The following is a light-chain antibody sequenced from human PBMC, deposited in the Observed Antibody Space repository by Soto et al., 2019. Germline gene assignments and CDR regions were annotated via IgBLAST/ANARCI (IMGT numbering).Light chain of an antibody. CDR1: ESVTNY. Sequence: EIVLTQSPATLSLSPGERGTLSCRASESVTNYLAWYQQKPGQAPRLLVYDVSNRATGIPARFSGGGSGTDFTLTISRLEPEDFAVYYCQQYGSSPYTFGQGTKVDIK. CDR3: QQYGSSPYT. V-gene: IGKV3-20*01. CDR2: DVS. J-gene: IGKJ2*01.